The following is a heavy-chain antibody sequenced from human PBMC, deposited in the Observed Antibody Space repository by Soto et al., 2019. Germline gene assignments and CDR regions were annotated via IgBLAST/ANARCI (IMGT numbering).Heavy chain of an antibody. V-gene: IGHV1-3*01. CDR3: ARAVAVPADFDY. CDR1: GYTFSNYA. Sequence: GASVKVSCKTSGYTFSNYAMHWVRQAPRQRLEWMGWINAGNGNTKYSQKFQGRVTITRDTSASTAYMELSSLRSEDTAVYYCARAVAVPADFDYWGQGTLVTVSS. J-gene: IGHJ4*02. D-gene: IGHD6-19*01. CDR2: INAGNGNT.